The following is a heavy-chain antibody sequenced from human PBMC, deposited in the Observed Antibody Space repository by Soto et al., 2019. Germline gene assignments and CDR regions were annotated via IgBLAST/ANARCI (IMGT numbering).Heavy chain of an antibody. Sequence: GGSLRLSCAASGFSVTTNYMSWVRQAPGKGLEWVSVIYSGGSTYCADSVEGRFTISRDNSENTLYLQMNSLRAEDTSVYYCAEDLRVPPKSYYLDYWRQRTLVTVSS. J-gene: IGHJ4*02. CDR2: IYSGGST. CDR3: AEDLRVPPKSYYLDY. V-gene: IGHV3-53*01. CDR1: GFSVTTNY.